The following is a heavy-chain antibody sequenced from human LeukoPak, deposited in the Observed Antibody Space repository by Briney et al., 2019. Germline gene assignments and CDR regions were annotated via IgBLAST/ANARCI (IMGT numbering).Heavy chain of an antibody. D-gene: IGHD2-8*02. CDR1: GFTFSIYG. CDR3: AKVLAWSFDY. V-gene: IGHV3-23*01. CDR2: ISGNGRSK. J-gene: IGHJ4*02. Sequence: GGSLRLSCAASGFTFSIYGMSWVRQAPGKGLEWVSAISGNGRSKYYADSVKGRFTISRDNSRNTLYLQMNSLRAEDTAVYYCAKVLAWSFDYWGQGTLVTVSS.